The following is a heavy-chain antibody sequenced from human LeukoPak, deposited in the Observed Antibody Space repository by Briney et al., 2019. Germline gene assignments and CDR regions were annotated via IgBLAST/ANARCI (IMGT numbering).Heavy chain of an antibody. CDR2: ISYDGSNK. CDR3: AKKAYYGSGSYQLDY. J-gene: IGHJ4*02. D-gene: IGHD3-10*01. Sequence: GGSLRLSCAASGFTFSSNGMHWVRQAPGKGLEWVAVISYDGSNKYYADSVKGRFTISRDNSKNTLYLQMNSLRAEDTAVYYCAKKAYYGSGSYQLDYWGQGTLVTVSS. CDR1: GFTFSSNG. V-gene: IGHV3-30*18.